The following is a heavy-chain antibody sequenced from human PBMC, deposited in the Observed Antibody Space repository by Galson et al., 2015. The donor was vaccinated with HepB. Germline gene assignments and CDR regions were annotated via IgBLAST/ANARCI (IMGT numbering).Heavy chain of an antibody. CDR3: ARDLGRGYYDSSGPFHH. CDR1: GGTFNNYA. J-gene: IGHJ1*01. Sequence: SVKVSCKASGGTFNNYAISWVRQAPGQGLEWMGGIIPIFGTANYAQKFQGRVIITADESTNTAYMELSSLRSEDTAVYYCARDLGRGYYDSSGPFHHWGQGTLVTVSS. D-gene: IGHD3-22*01. V-gene: IGHV1-69*13. CDR2: IIPIFGTA.